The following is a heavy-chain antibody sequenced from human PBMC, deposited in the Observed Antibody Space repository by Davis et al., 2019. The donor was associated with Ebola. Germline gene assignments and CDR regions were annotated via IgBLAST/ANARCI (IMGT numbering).Heavy chain of an antibody. CDR3: AKDRFCSGVNCYSALDY. CDR1: GFTFSSYA. V-gene: IGHV3-23*01. D-gene: IGHD2-15*01. J-gene: IGHJ4*01. Sequence: GESLKISCVASGFTFSSYAMSWVRQAPGKGLEWVSCISGSGGSTEYADSAKGRLTISRDNVKNTLYLQLNSLRAEDTAVYYCAKDRFCSGVNCYSALDYWGHGTLVTVSS. CDR2: ISGSGGST.